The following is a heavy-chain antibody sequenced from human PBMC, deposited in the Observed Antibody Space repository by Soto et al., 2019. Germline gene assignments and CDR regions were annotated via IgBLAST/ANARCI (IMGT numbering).Heavy chain of an antibody. J-gene: IGHJ6*03. CDR1: GFTFSSYW. CDR2: IKQDGSEK. CDR3: ARDLEQWLGYYYYYMDV. V-gene: IGHV3-7*01. D-gene: IGHD6-19*01. Sequence: GSLRLSCAASGFTFSSYWMSWVRQAPGKGLEWVANIKQDGSEKYYVDSVKGRFTISRDNAKNSLYLQMNSLRAEDTAVYYCARDLEQWLGYYYYYMDVWGKGTTVTVSS.